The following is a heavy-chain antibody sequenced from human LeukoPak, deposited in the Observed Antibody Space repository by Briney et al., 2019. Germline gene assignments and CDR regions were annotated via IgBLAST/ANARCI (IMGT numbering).Heavy chain of an antibody. CDR1: GFTFSSYG. CDR2: IWYDGSNK. J-gene: IGHJ6*02. CDR3: VRVMTRNLIPLNGMDV. D-gene: IGHD2-21*01. Sequence: GRSLRLSCAASGFTFSSYGMHWVRQAPGKGLEWVAVIWYDGSNKYYADSVKGRFTISRDNSKNTLYLQMNSLRAEDTAVYYCVRVMTRNLIPLNGMDVWGQGTTVTVSS. V-gene: IGHV3-33*01.